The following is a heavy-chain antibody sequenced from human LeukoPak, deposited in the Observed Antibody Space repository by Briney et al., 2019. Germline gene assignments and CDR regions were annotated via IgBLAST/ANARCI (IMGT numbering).Heavy chain of an antibody. CDR2: MNPNSGNT. D-gene: IGHD2-8*01. CDR1: GYTFTSYD. J-gene: IGHJ5*02. CDR3: ARSYCTNGVCYANWFDP. V-gene: IGHV1-8*03. Sequence: EASVKVSCKASGYTFTSYDINWVRQATGQGLEWMGWMNPNSGNTGYAQKFQGRVTITRNTSISTAYMELSSLRSEDTAVYYCARSYCTNGVCYANWFDPWGQGTLVTVSS.